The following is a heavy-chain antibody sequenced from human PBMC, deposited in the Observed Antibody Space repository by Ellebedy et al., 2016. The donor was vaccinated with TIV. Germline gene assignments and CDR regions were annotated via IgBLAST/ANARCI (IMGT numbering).Heavy chain of an antibody. D-gene: IGHD2-21*02. CDR1: GGSVRRYY. V-gene: IGHV4-59*02. CDR3: ATSQYCGGDCFLDH. J-gene: IGHJ4*02. CDR2: VFFSGST. Sequence: SETLSLTXTVSGGSVRRYYLNWIRQPPGKGLGWIGYVFFSGSTKYNPSLKSRVTISVDTSTNQLSLKLNSVTAADTAVYYCATSQYCGGDCFLDHWGQGTLVTVAS.